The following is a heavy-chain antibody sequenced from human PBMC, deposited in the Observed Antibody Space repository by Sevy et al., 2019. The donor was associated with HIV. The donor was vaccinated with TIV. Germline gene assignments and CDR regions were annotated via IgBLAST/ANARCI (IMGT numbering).Heavy chain of an antibody. CDR2: INPNSGGT. J-gene: IGHJ4*02. V-gene: IGHV1-2*02. D-gene: IGHD2-21*02. Sequence: ASVKVSCKASGYTFTGYYMHWVRQAPGQGLEWMGWINPNSGGTNYAQKFQGRVTMTRDTSISTAYMELSRLRSDDTAGYYCARATFSLRDYFDYWGQGTLVTVSS. CDR3: ARATFSLRDYFDY. CDR1: GYTFTGYY.